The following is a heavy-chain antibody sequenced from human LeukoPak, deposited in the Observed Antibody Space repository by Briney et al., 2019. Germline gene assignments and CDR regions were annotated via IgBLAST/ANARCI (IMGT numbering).Heavy chain of an antibody. D-gene: IGHD2/OR15-2a*01. CDR3: ARDTDFSIDY. Sequence: ASVKVSCTASGYTFTNYGIAWVRQAPGRGLEWMGWINTRSGDAQLAHSLQARVTMTTDTSTSTASMELGSLGSDDTAVYYCARDTDFSIDYWGQGSLVTVSS. CDR1: GYTFTNYG. J-gene: IGHJ4*02. V-gene: IGHV1-18*01. CDR2: INTRSGDA.